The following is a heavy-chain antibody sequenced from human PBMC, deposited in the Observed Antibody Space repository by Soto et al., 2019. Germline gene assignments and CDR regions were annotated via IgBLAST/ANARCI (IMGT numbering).Heavy chain of an antibody. CDR3: ARGGENYSDGGGFNWFDP. CDR1: GYTFTTYY. CDR2: INPNGGDT. D-gene: IGHD3-22*01. J-gene: IGHJ5*02. Sequence: ASVKVSCKTSGYTFTTYYIHWVRQAPGQGLEWLGIINPNGGDTSFAQKFQGRVTLTRDTSTNTVYMELSSLRFEDTAVYYCARGGENYSDGGGFNWFDPWGQGTLVTVSS. V-gene: IGHV1-46*01.